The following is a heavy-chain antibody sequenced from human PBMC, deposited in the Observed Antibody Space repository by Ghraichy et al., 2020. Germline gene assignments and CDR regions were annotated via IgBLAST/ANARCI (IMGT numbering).Heavy chain of an antibody. D-gene: IGHD1-26*01. CDR2: IYYRGNT. J-gene: IGHJ4*02. Sequence: SETLSLTCTVSGGSISADSYYWGWIRQSPGKGLEWIGTIYYRGNTHYNSSLKSRVTIFVDTSKNQFSLKLTSVTAADTAVYYCGRSQRGGTYYPFDYWGQGALVTVSS. CDR3: GRSQRGGTYYPFDY. CDR1: GGSISADSYY. V-gene: IGHV4-39*01.